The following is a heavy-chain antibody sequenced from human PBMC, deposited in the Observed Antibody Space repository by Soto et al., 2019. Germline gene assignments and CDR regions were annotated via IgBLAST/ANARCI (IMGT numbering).Heavy chain of an antibody. V-gene: IGHV3-23*01. J-gene: IGHJ4*02. D-gene: IGHD1-7*01. CDR1: GFPFSSYA. CDR2: ISDSGGST. Sequence: EVQLLESGGGLVQPGGSLRLSCAASGFPFSSYAMTWVRQAPGKGLEWVSTISDSGGSTYYADSVKGRFTISRDNSKNTLYLQMNSLRAEDTAVYYCAKVGTGSITGTTVWTHYFDHWGQGTLVTVSS. CDR3: AKVGTGSITGTTVWTHYFDH.